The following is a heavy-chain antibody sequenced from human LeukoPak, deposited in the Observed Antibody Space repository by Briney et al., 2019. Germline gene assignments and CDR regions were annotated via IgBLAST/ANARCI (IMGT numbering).Heavy chain of an antibody. D-gene: IGHD4-11*01. CDR3: ARETTVTISINWFDP. V-gene: IGHV3-30-3*01. CDR1: GFTFSSYA. J-gene: IGHJ5*02. Sequence: PGRSLRLSCAASGFTFSSYAMHWVRQAPGKGLEWVAVISYDGSNKYYADSVKGRFTISRDNSKNTLYLQMNSLRAEDTAVYYCARETTVTISINWFDPWGQGTLVTVSS. CDR2: ISYDGSNK.